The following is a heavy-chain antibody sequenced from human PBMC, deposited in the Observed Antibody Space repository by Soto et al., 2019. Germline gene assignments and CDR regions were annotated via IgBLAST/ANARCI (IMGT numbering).Heavy chain of an antibody. CDR3: ARDRSYYDILTGYSNTDFDY. CDR1: GFTFSDYY. V-gene: IGHV3-11*05. CDR2: ISSSSSYT. Sequence: GGSLRLSCAASGFTFSDYYMSWIRQAPGKGLEWVSYISSSSSYTNYADSVKGRFTISRDNAKNSLYLQMNSLRAEDTAVYYCARDRSYYDILTGYSNTDFDYWGQGTLVTVSS. J-gene: IGHJ4*02. D-gene: IGHD3-9*01.